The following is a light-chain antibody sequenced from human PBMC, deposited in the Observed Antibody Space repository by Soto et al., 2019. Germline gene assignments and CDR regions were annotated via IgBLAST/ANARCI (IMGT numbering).Light chain of an antibody. J-gene: IGKJ1*01. CDR1: QSISYW. Sequence: DIQMTQSPSTLSASIGDRVTITCRASQSISYWLAWYQQKPGKAPKLLIYKASSLESGVPSRFSGSGYGTEFTLTISSLQADDIATYYCQHFNSFPWTFGQGT. V-gene: IGKV1-5*03. CDR3: QHFNSFPWT. CDR2: KAS.